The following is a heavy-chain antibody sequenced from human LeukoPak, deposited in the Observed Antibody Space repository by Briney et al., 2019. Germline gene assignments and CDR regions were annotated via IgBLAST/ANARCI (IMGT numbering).Heavy chain of an antibody. V-gene: IGHV4-4*02. J-gene: IGHJ4*02. CDR2: IYHSGST. D-gene: IGHD3-22*01. Sequence: SGTLSLTCAVSGGSISSSNWWSWVRQPPGKGLEWIGEIYHSGSTYYNPSLKSRVTISVDTSKNQFSLKLSSVTAADTAVYYCARAYYASSGYRFFDYWGQGTLVTVSS. CDR3: ARAYYASSGYRFFDY. CDR1: GGSISSSNW.